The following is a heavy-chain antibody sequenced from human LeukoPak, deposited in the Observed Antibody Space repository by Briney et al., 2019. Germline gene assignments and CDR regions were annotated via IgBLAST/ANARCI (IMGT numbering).Heavy chain of an antibody. D-gene: IGHD4-11*01. V-gene: IGHV3-23*01. CDR3: ARDDPNDYKPWIY. CDR2: TSGSGDKT. Sequence: GGSLRLSCAASGFTFSSYAMSWVRQAPGKGLEWVSLTSGSGDKTYYAGSVKGRFTISRDNSKNTLYLQVNSLRADDTAVYYCARDDPNDYKPWIYWGQGTLVIVSS. J-gene: IGHJ4*02. CDR1: GFTFSSYA.